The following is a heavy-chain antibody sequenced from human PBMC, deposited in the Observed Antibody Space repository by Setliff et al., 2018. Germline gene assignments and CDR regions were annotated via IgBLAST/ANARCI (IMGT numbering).Heavy chain of an antibody. D-gene: IGHD2-8*01. CDR1: GGSISSSSYY. Sequence: TLSLTCTVSGGSISSSSYYWGWIRQPPGKGLEWIGSIYYSGSTYYNPSLKSRVTISVDTSKNQFSLKLSSVTAADTAVYYCARHVLSQSGLYVDYWGQGTLVTVSS. V-gene: IGHV4-39*01. J-gene: IGHJ4*02. CDR3: ARHVLSQSGLYVDY. CDR2: IYYSGST.